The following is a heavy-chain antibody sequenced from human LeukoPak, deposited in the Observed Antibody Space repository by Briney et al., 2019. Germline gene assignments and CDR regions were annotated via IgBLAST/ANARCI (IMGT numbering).Heavy chain of an antibody. J-gene: IGHJ5*02. CDR3: ARDAARHRRDGSCYYGQWFDP. Sequence: SETLSFTCTVSGGSISSSSYYWGWIRQPPGKGLEWIGSIYYIGNTYYNPSLKSRVTISVDTSKNQFSLNLNSVTAADTAVYYCARDAARHRRDGSCYYGQWFDPWGQGTLVTVSS. V-gene: IGHV4-39*07. CDR1: GGSISSSSYY. CDR2: IYYIGNT. D-gene: IGHD2-15*01.